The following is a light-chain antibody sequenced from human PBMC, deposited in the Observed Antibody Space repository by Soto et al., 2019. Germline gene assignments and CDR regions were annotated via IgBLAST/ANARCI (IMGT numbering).Light chain of an antibody. J-gene: IGLJ2*01. CDR2: DVS. CDR3: ASYTSANVGV. CDR1: SSDIGAYNS. V-gene: IGLV2-14*01. Sequence: QSVLTQPASVSASPGQSITISCTGTSSDIGAYNSVSWYQQHPGKAPQLIIYDVSYRPSGICSRFSGSKSGNTASLTISGLQADDDAYYCCASYTSANVGVFGGGTKLTVL.